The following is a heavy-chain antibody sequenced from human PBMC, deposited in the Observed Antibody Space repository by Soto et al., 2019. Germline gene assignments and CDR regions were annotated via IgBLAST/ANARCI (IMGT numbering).Heavy chain of an antibody. CDR3: AKGSSSVLDY. CDR1: GFTFSNYG. J-gene: IGHJ4*02. D-gene: IGHD6-6*01. Sequence: QVQLVESGGGVVQPGRSLRLSCAASGFTFSNYGIHWVRQAPGKGLEWVAVISYDGSNKYYADSVKGRFTISRDNSKNTLYLQMNSLRAEDMAVYYCAKGSSSVLDYWGQGTLVTVSS. V-gene: IGHV3-30*18. CDR2: ISYDGSNK.